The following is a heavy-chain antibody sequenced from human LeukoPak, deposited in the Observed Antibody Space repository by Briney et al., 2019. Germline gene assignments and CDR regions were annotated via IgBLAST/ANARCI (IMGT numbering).Heavy chain of an antibody. CDR1: GFIFSTSW. Sequence: AGGSLRLSCAASGFIFSTSWMYWVRQAPGKGLVWVSRIGPDGTDTRYADPVKGRFTISRDNAENTLYLQMNSPRAEDTAVYYCVSYNWGNWMDAWGQGTLVTVSS. CDR3: VSYNWGNWMDA. V-gene: IGHV3-74*01. J-gene: IGHJ5*02. D-gene: IGHD7-27*01. CDR2: IGPDGTDT.